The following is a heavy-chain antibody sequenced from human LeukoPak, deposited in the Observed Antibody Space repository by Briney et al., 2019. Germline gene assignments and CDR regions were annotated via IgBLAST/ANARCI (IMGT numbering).Heavy chain of an antibody. CDR2: IYNSGST. J-gene: IGHJ5*02. CDR1: GDSFSYFY. V-gene: IGHV4-59*12. Sequence: SETLSLTCTVSGDSFSYFYWSWIRQPPGKGLEWIGYIYNSGSTSYNPSLRSRVTISLDTSKNQFSLKLMSVTAADTAVYYCARDSGTTGEVKFDPWGQGTLVTVSS. D-gene: IGHD3-10*01. CDR3: ARDSGTTGEVKFDP.